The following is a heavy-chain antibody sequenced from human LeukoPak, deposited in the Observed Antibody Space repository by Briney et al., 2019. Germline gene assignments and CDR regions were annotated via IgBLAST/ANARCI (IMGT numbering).Heavy chain of an antibody. V-gene: IGHV1-18*01. Sequence: ASVKVSCKASGYTFTSYGISWVRQAPGQGLERMGWISTYNGHTNYARTVQGRVTMTTDTSTSTAYMELRSLRSDDTAVYYCAREGGRYCSGGSCYSSNGWYGGLNYWGQGTLVTVSS. CDR2: ISTYNGHT. CDR3: AREGGRYCSGGSCYSSNGWYGGLNY. CDR1: GYTFTSYG. D-gene: IGHD2-15*01. J-gene: IGHJ4*02.